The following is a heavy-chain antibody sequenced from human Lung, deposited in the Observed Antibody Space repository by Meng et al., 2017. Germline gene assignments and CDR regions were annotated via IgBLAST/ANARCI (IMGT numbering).Heavy chain of an antibody. CDR2: INHSGST. V-gene: IGHV4-34*01. CDR1: GGSFSDDY. J-gene: IGHJ4*02. CDR3: ARGPTTMAHDFDY. Sequence: QWQLRLWGAERLTPCETLSRTCVVSGGSFSDDYWSWTLQPPGKGLEWIGEINHSGSTNYTPSLESRATISVDTSQNNLSLKLSSVTAADSAVYYCARGPTTMAHDFDYWGQGTLVTVSS. D-gene: IGHD4-11*01.